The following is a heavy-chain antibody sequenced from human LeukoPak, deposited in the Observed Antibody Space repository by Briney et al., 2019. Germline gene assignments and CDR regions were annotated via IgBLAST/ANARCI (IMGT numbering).Heavy chain of an antibody. V-gene: IGHV3-74*01. Sequence: GGSLRLSCAASGFTFSSYEMNWVRQAPGKGLVWVSRINTVGSSTTYADSVKGRFTISRDNAKNTLYLQMNSLRAEDTAVYYCARDLDRYYFDYWGQGTLVTVSS. CDR3: ARDLDRYYFDY. CDR2: INTVGSST. CDR1: GFTFSSYE. J-gene: IGHJ4*02.